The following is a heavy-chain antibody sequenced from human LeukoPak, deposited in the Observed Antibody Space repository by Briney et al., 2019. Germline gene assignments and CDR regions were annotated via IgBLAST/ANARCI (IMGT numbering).Heavy chain of an antibody. J-gene: IGHJ4*02. Sequence: GGSLRLSCAASGFTFSSYAMHWVRQAPGKGLEWVAVISYDGSNKYYADSVKGRFTISRDNSKNTLYLQMNSLRAEDTAVYYCARVVPAEYCGGDCYSGYFDYWGQGTLVTVSS. CDR2: ISYDGSNK. D-gene: IGHD2-21*01. CDR1: GFTFSSYA. CDR3: ARVVPAEYCGGDCYSGYFDY. V-gene: IGHV3-30-3*01.